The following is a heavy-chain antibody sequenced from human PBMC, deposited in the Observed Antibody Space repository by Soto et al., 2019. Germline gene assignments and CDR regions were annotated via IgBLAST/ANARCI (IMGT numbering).Heavy chain of an antibody. CDR1: GSSINSSGYY. V-gene: IGHV4-39*01. D-gene: IGHD3-3*02. Sequence: SETLSLTCTVSGSSINSSGYYWGWIRQPPGKGLEWIGSMFYGVSAYYNPSLKSRVTVSVDTSKNQSSLNLRSVTAADTAVYYCARLPSRHLVDYWGQGTLVTVSS. J-gene: IGHJ4*02. CDR3: ARLPSRHLVDY. CDR2: MFYGVSA.